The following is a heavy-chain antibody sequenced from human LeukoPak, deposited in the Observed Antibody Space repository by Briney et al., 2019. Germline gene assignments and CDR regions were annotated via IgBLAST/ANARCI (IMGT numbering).Heavy chain of an antibody. J-gene: IGHJ5*02. V-gene: IGHV3-30*04. Sequence: PGGSLRLSFSTSGFTFSSYAMHTVPQGPGKGLGRVAVISYDGRNQYYADSVKGRFTISRDTSKNTLYLQMNSLRAEDTAVYYCARESGYCRSTSCYRWFDPWGQGTLVTVSS. CDR3: ARESGYCRSTSCYRWFDP. D-gene: IGHD2-2*03. CDR1: GFTFSSYA. CDR2: ISYDGRNQ.